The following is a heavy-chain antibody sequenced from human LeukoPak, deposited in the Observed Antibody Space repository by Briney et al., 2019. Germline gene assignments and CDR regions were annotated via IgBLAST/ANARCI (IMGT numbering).Heavy chain of an antibody. J-gene: IGHJ5*02. CDR2: IYHSGST. CDR1: GGAISSNY. D-gene: IGHD6-13*01. V-gene: IGHV4-38-2*02. Sequence: SETLSLTCTVSGGAISSNYWVWIRQPPGKGLEWIGNIYHSGSTYYNPSLKSRVTISVDTSKNQFSLKVRSVTAADTAVYYCARDGEVLSSSWFWFDPWGQGTLVTVSS. CDR3: ARDGEVLSSSWFWFDP.